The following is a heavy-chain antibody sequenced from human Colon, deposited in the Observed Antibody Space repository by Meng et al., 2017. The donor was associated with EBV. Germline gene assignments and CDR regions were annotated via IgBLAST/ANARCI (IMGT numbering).Heavy chain of an antibody. CDR2: IYYRGST. J-gene: IGHJ4*02. Sequence: HLQLQGPGPSLVNPCETLASTFTSSGCSLTRTSSCWGWVRQPPGKGLEWIGSIYYRGSTNYNPSLKSRISMSVDMSKNQFSLKVNSVTAADTAIYYCVISSHNWGQGTLVTVSS. D-gene: IGHD3-3*02. V-gene: IGHV4-39*07. CDR3: VISSHN. CDR1: GCSLTRTSSC.